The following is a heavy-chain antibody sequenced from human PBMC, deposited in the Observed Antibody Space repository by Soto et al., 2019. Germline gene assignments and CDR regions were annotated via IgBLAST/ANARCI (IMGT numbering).Heavy chain of an antibody. CDR3: ARDHYYDSSGYYSAWFDP. CDR1: GYSISSGYY. Sequence: SETLSLTCAVSGYSISSGYYWGWIRQPPGKGLEWIGSIYHSGSTYYNPSLKSRVTISVDTSKNQFSLKLSSVTAADTAVYYCARDHYYDSSGYYSAWFDPWGKGTLVTVSS. V-gene: IGHV4-38-2*02. CDR2: IYHSGST. J-gene: IGHJ5*02. D-gene: IGHD3-22*01.